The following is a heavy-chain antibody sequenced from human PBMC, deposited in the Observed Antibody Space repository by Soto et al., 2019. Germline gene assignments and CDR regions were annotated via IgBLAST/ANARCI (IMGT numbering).Heavy chain of an antibody. CDR3: ARAGYCSGGSCYSRNDAFDI. V-gene: IGHV1-3*01. CDR2: INAGNGNT. CDR1: GYTFTSYA. Sequence: ASVKVSCKASGYTFTSYAMHWVRQAPGQRLEWMGWINAGNGNTKYSQKFQGRVTITRDTSASTAYMELSSLRSEDTAVYYCARAGYCSGGSCYSRNDAFDIWGQGTMVTVAS. D-gene: IGHD2-15*01. J-gene: IGHJ3*02.